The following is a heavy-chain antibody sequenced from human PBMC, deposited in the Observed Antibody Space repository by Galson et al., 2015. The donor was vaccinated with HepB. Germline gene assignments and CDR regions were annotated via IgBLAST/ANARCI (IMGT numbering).Heavy chain of an antibody. CDR1: GYNFAISW. J-gene: IGHJ4*02. Sequence: QSGAEVKKPGESLKISCKGSGYNFAISWIGWVRQMPGKGLEWMGIIYPADSDTRYSPSFQGQVTISTDESISTAYLQWSSLKASDTAVYYCASLRGADPLGFDYWGQGTLVTVSS. CDR3: ASLRGADPLGFDY. D-gene: IGHD3-16*01. CDR2: IYPADSDT. V-gene: IGHV5-51*01.